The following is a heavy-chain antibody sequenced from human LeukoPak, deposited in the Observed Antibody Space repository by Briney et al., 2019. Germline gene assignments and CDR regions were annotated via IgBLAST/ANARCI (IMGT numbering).Heavy chain of an antibody. CDR2: ISGSGGST. V-gene: IGHV3-23*01. J-gene: IGHJ6*03. D-gene: IGHD1-26*01. CDR1: GFTFSSYG. Sequence: GGSLRLSCAASGFTFSSYGMSWVRQAPGKGLEWVSAISGSGGSTYYADSVKGRFTISRDNSKNTLYLQMNSLRAEDTAVYYCASHSGRFDYYYYMDVWGKGTTVTVSS. CDR3: ASHSGRFDYYYYMDV.